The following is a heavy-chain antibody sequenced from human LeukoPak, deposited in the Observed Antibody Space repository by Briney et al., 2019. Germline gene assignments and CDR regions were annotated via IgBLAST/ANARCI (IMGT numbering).Heavy chain of an antibody. D-gene: IGHD3-16*01. CDR1: GFTFSTYA. CDR2: ISGSGGNT. Sequence: PGGSLRLSCAASGFTFSTYAMSWVRQAPGEGLEWVSGISGSGGNTYYADSVKGRFTISRDNSKNTLYLQMNSLRAEDTAIYYCAKPTEALRPAFHYYGMDVWGQGTTVTVSS. CDR3: AKPTEALRPAFHYYGMDV. V-gene: IGHV3-23*01. J-gene: IGHJ6*02.